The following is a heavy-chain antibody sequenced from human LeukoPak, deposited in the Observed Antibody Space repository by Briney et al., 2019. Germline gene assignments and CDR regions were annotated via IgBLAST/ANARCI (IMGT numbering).Heavy chain of an antibody. CDR1: GFTFSSYS. J-gene: IGHJ6*03. Sequence: GGSLRLSCAASGFTFSSYSMNWVRQPPGKGLEWVAFIRYDGTNYYLADSVRGRFTISRDNSMDTLYLQMSNLRDEDTAVYFCARVPTAQYYYYYYYMDVWGKGTTVIVSS. CDR2: IRYDGTNY. CDR3: ARVPTAQYYYYYYYMDV. D-gene: IGHD2-2*01. V-gene: IGHV3-30*02.